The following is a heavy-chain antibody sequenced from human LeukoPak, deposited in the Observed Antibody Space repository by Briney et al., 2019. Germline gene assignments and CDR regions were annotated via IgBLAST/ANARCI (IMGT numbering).Heavy chain of an antibody. CDR3: AREGGEAVAGTVDY. CDR2: ISSSSYI. CDR1: GFTFSSYS. Sequence: GGSLRLSCAASGFTFSSYSMTWVRQAPGKGLEWVSSISSSSYIYYADSVKGRFTISRDNAKNSLYLQMNSLRAEDTAVYYCAREGGEAVAGTVDYWGQGTLVTVSS. V-gene: IGHV3-21*01. D-gene: IGHD6-19*01. J-gene: IGHJ4*02.